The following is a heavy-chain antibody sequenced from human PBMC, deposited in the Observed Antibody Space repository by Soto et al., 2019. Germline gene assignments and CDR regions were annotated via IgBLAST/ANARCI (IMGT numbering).Heavy chain of an antibody. V-gene: IGHV3-7*01. CDR2: IKGDGSEK. CDR3: GRDEVRNGVGV. CDR1: GFTFSTFW. J-gene: IGHJ6*02. Sequence: PGESLKISCVASGFTFSTFWMSWVRQAPGKGLEWVANIKGDGSEKRYVDSVKGRLTISRDNAKNLVYLQMNSLRVEDTALYYCGRDEVRNGVGVWGQGTMVTSP.